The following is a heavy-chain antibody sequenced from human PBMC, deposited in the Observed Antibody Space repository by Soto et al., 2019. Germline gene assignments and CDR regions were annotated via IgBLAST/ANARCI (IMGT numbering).Heavy chain of an antibody. D-gene: IGHD2-15*01. Sequence: QVQLVQSGAEVKKPGASVKVSCKASGYTFTSYTLHWVRLAPGQRLEWMGWINAANGDTKHSQKFQGRVTITRDTSAGTGYMELSSLRSEDTAVYYCARGFCTGGSCYSGWYLDLWGRGTLAAVSS. CDR2: INAANGDT. V-gene: IGHV1-3*01. CDR1: GYTFTSYT. CDR3: ARGFCTGGSCYSGWYLDL. J-gene: IGHJ2*01.